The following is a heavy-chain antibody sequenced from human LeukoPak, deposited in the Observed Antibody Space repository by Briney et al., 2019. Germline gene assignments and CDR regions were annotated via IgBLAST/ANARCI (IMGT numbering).Heavy chain of an antibody. CDR3: ARGFYDSTGGGFDY. J-gene: IGHJ4*02. CDR2: IYYSGST. D-gene: IGHD3-22*01. CDR1: GGSISSGDYY. V-gene: IGHV4-30-4*02. Sequence: SETLSLTCTVSGGSISSGDYYWSWIRQPPGKGLEWIGYIYYSGSTYYNPSLKSRVTISVDTSKNQFSLKLSSVTTADTAVYYCARGFYDSTGGGFDYWGQGTLVTVSS.